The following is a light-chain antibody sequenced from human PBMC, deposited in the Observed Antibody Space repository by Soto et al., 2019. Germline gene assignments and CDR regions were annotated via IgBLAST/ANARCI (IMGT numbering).Light chain of an antibody. CDR3: QQYNGYPWT. V-gene: IGKV1-5*01. CDR2: DAS. Sequence: DIPMTQSPSTLSASVGDRVTITCRASQSITSWLAWYQQKPRKAPKLLMYDASSLHSGVPSRFSGSGSGTEFTLTISSLQPDDFATYYCQQYNGYPWTFGQGTKVEIK. J-gene: IGKJ1*01. CDR1: QSITSW.